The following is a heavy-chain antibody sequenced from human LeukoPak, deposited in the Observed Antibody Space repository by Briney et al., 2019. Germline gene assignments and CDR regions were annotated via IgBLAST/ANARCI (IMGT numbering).Heavy chain of an antibody. J-gene: IGHJ4*02. CDR3: ARGGYSNGFDY. V-gene: IGHV4-59*01. CDR2: IYYSGST. Sequence: PSETLSLTCTVSSGSISSYYWSWIRRPPGKGLEWIGYIYYSGSTNYNPSLKSRVTISVDTSKNQFSLMLSSVTAADTAVYYCARGGYSNGFDYWGQGTLVTVSS. D-gene: IGHD5-18*01. CDR1: SGSISSYY.